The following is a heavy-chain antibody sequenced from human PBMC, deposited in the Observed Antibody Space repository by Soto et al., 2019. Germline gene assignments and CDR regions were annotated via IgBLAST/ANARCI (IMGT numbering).Heavy chain of an antibody. D-gene: IGHD6-13*01. V-gene: IGHV4-31*03. CDR2: ISHRGTA. J-gene: IGHJ5*02. Sequence: TLSLTCTVSGGSISSGAYYWGWIRQHPGKGLEWIGYISHRGTAYYTPSLKSRVSLSVDPSKSQFSLNVTSLTAADTAVYYCARVSATGTRWLDPWGPGTLVNVSS. CDR1: GGSISSGAYY. CDR3: ARVSATGTRWLDP.